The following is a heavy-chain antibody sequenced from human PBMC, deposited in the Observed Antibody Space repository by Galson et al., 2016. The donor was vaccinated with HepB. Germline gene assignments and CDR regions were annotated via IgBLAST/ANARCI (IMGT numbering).Heavy chain of an antibody. CDR1: GFTFTSYA. J-gene: IGHJ3*02. D-gene: IGHD1-26*01. Sequence: SLRLSCAASGFTFTSYAMSWVRQAPGKGLDWVSSITGSGHSPYYADSVKGRFTISRDNSKNTLYLQMNSLRAEDTAVYYCARPPIVDATAAGAFDIWGQGKMVTVSS. CDR2: ITGSGHSP. CDR3: ARPPIVDATAAGAFDI. V-gene: IGHV3-23*01.